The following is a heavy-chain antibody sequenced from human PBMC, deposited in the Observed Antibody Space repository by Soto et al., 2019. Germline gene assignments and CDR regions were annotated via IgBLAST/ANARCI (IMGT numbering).Heavy chain of an antibody. CDR2: IYHSGIT. CDR3: PTLPPRIVVVFPGMYS. J-gene: IGHJ4*02. D-gene: IGHD2-21*01. CDR1: GGSISSSYW. Sequence: SETLSLTCAVSGGSISSSYWWTWVRQAPGKGLQWIGEIYHSGITNYNPSLRSRVSMSVDKSNNEFSLSLTSVTAADTAVYYCPTLPPRIVVVFPGMYSWDQGILGTVPQ. V-gene: IGHV4-4*02.